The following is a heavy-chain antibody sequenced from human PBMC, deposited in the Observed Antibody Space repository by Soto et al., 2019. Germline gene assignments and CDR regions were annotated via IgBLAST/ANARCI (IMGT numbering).Heavy chain of an antibody. CDR3: SRYYGDYKNYFDY. CDR2: IFYSGTT. D-gene: IGHD4-17*01. J-gene: IGHJ4*02. Sequence: QLQLQESGPGLVKPSETLSLTCTVTGGSISRSHNFWGWIRQPPGKGLELIGCIFYSGTTYINPYVNSRATLYGDTSKNHLSLKLNSVTAADTAVYYCSRYYGDYKNYFDYWGQGTLVTVSS. CDR1: GGSISRSHNF. V-gene: IGHV4-39*01.